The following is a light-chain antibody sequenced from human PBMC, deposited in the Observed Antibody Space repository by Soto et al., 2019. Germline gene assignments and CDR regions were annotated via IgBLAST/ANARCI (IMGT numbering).Light chain of an antibody. CDR2: DVT. J-gene: IGLJ1*01. CDR1: SSDVGAYNS. Sequence: QSVLTQPASVSGSPGQSIAISCTGTSSDVGAYNSVSWYQQYPGKAPKLMIHDVTNRPSGVSDRFSGSKSGNTASLTISGLQAEDEADYYCSSYTSISSYVFGSGTKVTVL. V-gene: IGLV2-14*01. CDR3: SSYTSISSYV.